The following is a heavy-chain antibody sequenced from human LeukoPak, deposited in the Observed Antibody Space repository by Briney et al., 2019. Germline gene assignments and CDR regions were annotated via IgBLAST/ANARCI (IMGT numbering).Heavy chain of an antibody. J-gene: IGHJ4*02. CDR3: ANLPHGSSGWRRFDY. CDR2: INSDGSST. D-gene: IGHD6-19*01. Sequence: PGGSLRLSCAASGFTFSSYWMHWVRQAPGKGLVWVSRINSDGSSTSYADSVKGRFTISRDNAKNTLYLQMNSLRAEDTAVYYCANLPHGSSGWRRFDYWGQGTLVTVSS. CDR1: GFTFSSYW. V-gene: IGHV3-74*01.